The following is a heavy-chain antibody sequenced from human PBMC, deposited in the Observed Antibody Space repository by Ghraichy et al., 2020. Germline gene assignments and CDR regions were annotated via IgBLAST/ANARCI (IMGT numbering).Heavy chain of an antibody. CDR1: GFTFSNAW. Sequence: GGSLRLSCAASGFTFSNAWMSWVRQAPGKGLEWVGRIKSKTDGGTTDYAAPVKGRFTISRDDSKNTLYLQMNSLKTEDTAVYYCTTTRACSGGSYYLYYYYGMDVWGQGTTVTVSS. V-gene: IGHV3-15*01. CDR2: IKSKTDGGTT. CDR3: TTTRACSGGSYYLYYYYGMDV. J-gene: IGHJ6*02. D-gene: IGHD2-15*01.